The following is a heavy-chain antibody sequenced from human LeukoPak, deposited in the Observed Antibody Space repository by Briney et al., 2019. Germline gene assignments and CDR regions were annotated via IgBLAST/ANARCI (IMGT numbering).Heavy chain of an antibody. CDR1: GFTFSSYA. CDR3: ARDYDILTGYYTYYFDY. V-gene: IGHV3-30-3*01. Sequence: PGGSLRLSCAASGFTFSSYAMHWVRQAPGKGLEWVAVISYDGSNKYYADSVKGRFTISRDNSKNTLYLQMNSLRAEDTAVYYCARDYDILTGYYTYYFDYWGQGTLVTVSS. D-gene: IGHD3-9*01. J-gene: IGHJ4*02. CDR2: ISYDGSNK.